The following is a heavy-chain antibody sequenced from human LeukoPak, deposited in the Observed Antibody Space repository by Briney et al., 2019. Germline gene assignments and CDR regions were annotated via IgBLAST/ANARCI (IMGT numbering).Heavy chain of an antibody. J-gene: IGHJ6*02. D-gene: IGHD6-6*01. CDR3: ARDLYSSSPGMDV. CDR2: IYYSGST. Sequence: SETLSLTCTVSGGSISSGGYYWSWIRQHPGKGLEWIGYIYYSGSTNYNPSLKSRVTISVDTSKNQFSLKLSSVTAADTAVYYCARDLYSSSPGMDVWGQGTTVTVSS. V-gene: IGHV4-61*08. CDR1: GGSISSGGYY.